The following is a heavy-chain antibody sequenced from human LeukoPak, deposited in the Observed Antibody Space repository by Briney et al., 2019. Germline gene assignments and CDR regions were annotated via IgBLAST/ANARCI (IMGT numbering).Heavy chain of an antibody. Sequence: PSETLSLTCTVSGASISSSDSYWSWIRQPPGKGLEWIGSIYRRGSTSYNPSLKSRVTVSEDMSKNHFSLRLSSVTAADAAVYYCARHVQDLGIKVWGQGTMVTVSS. CDR2: IYRRGST. CDR3: ARHVQDLGIKV. V-gene: IGHV4-39*01. J-gene: IGHJ3*01. CDR1: GASISSSDSY. D-gene: IGHD1-14*01.